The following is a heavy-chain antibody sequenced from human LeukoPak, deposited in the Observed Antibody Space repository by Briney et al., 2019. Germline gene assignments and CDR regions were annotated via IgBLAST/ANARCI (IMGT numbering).Heavy chain of an antibody. CDR3: ARGNYDFWSGYYRRFDP. J-gene: IGHJ5*02. Sequence: PSETLSLTCAVYGGSFSGYYWSWIRQPPGTGLEWIGEINHSGSTNYNPSLKSRVTISVDTSKNQFSLKLSSVTAADTAVYYCARGNYDFWSGYYRRFDPWGQGTLVTVSS. CDR2: INHSGST. V-gene: IGHV4-34*01. D-gene: IGHD3-3*01. CDR1: GGSFSGYY.